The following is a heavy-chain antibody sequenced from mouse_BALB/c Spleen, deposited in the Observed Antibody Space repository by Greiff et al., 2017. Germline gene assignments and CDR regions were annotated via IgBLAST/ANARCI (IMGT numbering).Heavy chain of an antibody. Sequence: EVKLQESGAELVRPGASVKLSCKASGFNFTDYYMHWVKQRPEQGLEWIGWIDPENGNTIYDPKFQGKASITADTSSNTAYLQLSSLTSEDTAVYYCARGYHYWGQGTTLTVSA. J-gene: IGHJ2*01. CDR2: IDPENGNT. CDR3: ARGYHY. CDR1: GFNFTDYY. V-gene: IGHV14-1*02.